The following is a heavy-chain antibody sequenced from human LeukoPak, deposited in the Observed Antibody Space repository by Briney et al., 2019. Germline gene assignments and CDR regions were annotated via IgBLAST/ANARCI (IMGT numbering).Heavy chain of an antibody. D-gene: IGHD2-2*01. J-gene: IGHJ4*02. CDR2: IHYDGSKT. Sequence: GGSLRLSCAASGFTFSSYAMNWVRQAPGKALEWVTFIHYDGSKTYDADSVKGRFTISRDNSKNTLYLQMKSLRAEDTAIYYCAKAVCSTTSCSLDYWGQGTLVTVSS. CDR3: AKAVCSTTSCSLDY. CDR1: GFTFSSYA. V-gene: IGHV3-30*02.